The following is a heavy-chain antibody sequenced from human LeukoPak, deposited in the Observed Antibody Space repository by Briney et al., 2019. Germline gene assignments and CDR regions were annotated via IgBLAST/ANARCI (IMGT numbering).Heavy chain of an antibody. CDR1: GGSISSYY. CDR3: ARKITYYDFWSGYYGPTDAFDI. D-gene: IGHD3-3*01. V-gene: IGHV4-59*01. Sequence: MSSETLSLTCTVSGGSISSYYWSWIRQPPGKGLEWIGYIYYSGSTNYNPSLKSRVTISVDTSKNQFSLKLSSVTAADTAVYYCARKITYYDFWSGYYGPTDAFDIWGQGTMVTVSS. J-gene: IGHJ3*02. CDR2: IYYSGST.